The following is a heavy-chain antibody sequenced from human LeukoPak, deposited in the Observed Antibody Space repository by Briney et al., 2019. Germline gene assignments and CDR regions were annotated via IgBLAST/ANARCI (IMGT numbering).Heavy chain of an antibody. D-gene: IGHD2-2*01. CDR2: TYYRSKWYD. V-gene: IGHV6-1*01. Sequence: KPSQTLSLTCVMSGDSVSSSSAAWAWIRHSPSSGLEWLVRTYYRSKWYDDYAESLKSRMTINPDTPKNQFSLHLNSVTPDDTAVYFCSRGRSLGYCSSTSCYVSDAFDIWGQGTMVTVSS. J-gene: IGHJ3*02. CDR3: SRGRSLGYCSSTSCYVSDAFDI. CDR1: GDSVSSSSAA.